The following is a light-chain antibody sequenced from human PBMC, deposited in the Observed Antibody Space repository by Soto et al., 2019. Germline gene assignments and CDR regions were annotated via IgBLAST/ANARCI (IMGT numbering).Light chain of an antibody. CDR1: QTISSW. J-gene: IGKJ1*01. CDR3: HQTYSTPQT. Sequence: DILMTQSPSTLSASVGDRVTITCRASQTISSWVAWYQQKPGRAPKLLIYKASSLETGVPSRFSGSGSGTDFTLTITSLQPEDFGTYYCHQTYSTPQTFGQGTKVDIK. V-gene: IGKV1-5*03. CDR2: KAS.